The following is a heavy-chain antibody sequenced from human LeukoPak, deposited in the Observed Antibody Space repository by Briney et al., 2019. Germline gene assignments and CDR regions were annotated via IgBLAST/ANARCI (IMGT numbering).Heavy chain of an antibody. CDR2: ISSSSSYI. Sequence: PGGSLRLSCAAPGFTFSSYSMNWVRQAPGKGLEWVSSISSSSSYIYYADSVKGRFTTSRDNAKNTVYLQMNSLRAEDTAVYYCVRDWGYDSSGYWQKYFDTWGQGTLVTVSS. CDR3: VRDWGYDSSGYWQKYFDT. CDR1: GFTFSSYS. J-gene: IGHJ4*02. V-gene: IGHV3-21*01. D-gene: IGHD3-22*01.